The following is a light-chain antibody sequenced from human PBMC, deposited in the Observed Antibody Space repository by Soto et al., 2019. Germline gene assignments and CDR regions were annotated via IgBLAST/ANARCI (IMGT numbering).Light chain of an antibody. Sequence: DIQLTQSPSSLSASVGDRVTITCRASQGISTYLAWYQQKPGEAPKLLIYAASTLQSGVPARFSGSGSGTDFTLTISSLQAEDVAVYYCQQYYSAPLTFGGGTKVEIK. CDR1: QGISTY. J-gene: IGKJ4*01. CDR2: AAS. CDR3: QQYYSAPLT. V-gene: IGKV1-9*01.